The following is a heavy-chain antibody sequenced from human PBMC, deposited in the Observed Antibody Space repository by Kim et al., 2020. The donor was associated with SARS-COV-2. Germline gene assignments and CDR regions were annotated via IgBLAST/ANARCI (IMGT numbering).Heavy chain of an antibody. V-gene: IGHV4-34*01. D-gene: IGHD3-22*01. CDR2: INHSGST. CDR3: ARRQDYDSRYWYFDL. J-gene: IGHJ2*01. CDR1: GGSFSGYY. Sequence: SETLSLTCAVYGGSFSGYYWSWIRQPPGKGLEWIGEINHSGSTNYNPSLKSRVTISVDTSKNQFSLKLSSVTAADTAVYYCARRQDYDSRYWYFDLWGRGTLVTVSS.